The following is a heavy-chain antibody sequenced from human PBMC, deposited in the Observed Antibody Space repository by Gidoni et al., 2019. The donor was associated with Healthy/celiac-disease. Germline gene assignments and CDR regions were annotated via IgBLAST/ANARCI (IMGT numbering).Heavy chain of an antibody. V-gene: IGHV1-8*01. CDR3: ARGRGSSWDYYYYYMDV. Sequence: QVQLVPSGAEVKKPGASVKVSCKASGYTFTSYDINWVRQATGQGLEWMGWMNPNSGNTGYAQKFQGRVTMTRNTSISTAYMELSSLRSEDTAVYYCARGRGSSWDYYYYYMDVWGKGTTVTVSS. D-gene: IGHD6-13*01. CDR1: GYTFTSYD. J-gene: IGHJ6*03. CDR2: MNPNSGNT.